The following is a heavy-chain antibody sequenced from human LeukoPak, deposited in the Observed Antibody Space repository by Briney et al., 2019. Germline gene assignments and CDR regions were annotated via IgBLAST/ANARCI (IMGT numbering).Heavy chain of an antibody. CDR3: ARHRGYSYGYYFDY. CDR2: IYYSGST. J-gene: IGHJ4*02. D-gene: IGHD5-18*01. V-gene: IGHV4-39*07. Sequence: PSETLSLTCTVSGGSISSSSYYWGWIRQPPGKGLEWIGSIYYSGSTYYNPSLKSRVTISVDTSKNQLSLKLSSVTAADTAVYYCARHRGYSYGYYFDYWGQGTLVTVSS. CDR1: GGSISSSSYY.